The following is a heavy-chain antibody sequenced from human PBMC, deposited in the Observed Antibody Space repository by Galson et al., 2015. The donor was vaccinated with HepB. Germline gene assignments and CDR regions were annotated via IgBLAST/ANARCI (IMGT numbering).Heavy chain of an antibody. Sequence: SVKVSCKASGYTFNNFGIGWVRQAPGQGLEWVGWISVYSGNTNYPQKLQDRVTMTRDISTSTAYMELRSLRSDDTAVYYCARMVYFGSGSYYSGNHFDPWGQGTLVTVSS. CDR1: GYTFNNFG. D-gene: IGHD3-10*01. V-gene: IGHV1-18*01. CDR2: ISVYSGNT. CDR3: ARMVYFGSGSYYSGNHFDP. J-gene: IGHJ5*02.